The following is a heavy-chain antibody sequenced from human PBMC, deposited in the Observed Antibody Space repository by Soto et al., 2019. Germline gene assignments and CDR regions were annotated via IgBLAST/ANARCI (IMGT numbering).Heavy chain of an antibody. CDR3: ASHVYCRIGSCYLQDFDY. CDR2: IYYSGST. CDR1: GGSISSSSYY. Sequence: SETLSLTCTVSGGSISSSSYYWGWIRQPPGKGLEWIGSIYYSGSTFYNPSLKSRVTISVDTSKNKFSLKLSSVTASDTAVYYCASHVYCRIGSCYLQDFDYWGQGTLVTVSS. D-gene: IGHD2-15*01. V-gene: IGHV4-39*01. J-gene: IGHJ4*02.